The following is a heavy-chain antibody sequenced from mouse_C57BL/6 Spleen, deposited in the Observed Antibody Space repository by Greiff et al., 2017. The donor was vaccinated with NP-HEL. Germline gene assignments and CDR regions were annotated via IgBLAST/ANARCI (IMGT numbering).Heavy chain of an antibody. J-gene: IGHJ1*03. CDR1: GFTFSDFY. D-gene: IGHD1-1*01. Sequence: EVMLVESGGGLVQSGRSLRLSCATSGFTFSDFYMEWVRQAPGKGLEWIAASRNKANDYTTEYSASVKGRFIVSRDTSQSILYLQMNALRAEDTAIYYCARDFYYGSIWYFDVWGTGTTVTVSS. V-gene: IGHV7-1*01. CDR2: SRNKANDYTT. CDR3: ARDFYYGSIWYFDV.